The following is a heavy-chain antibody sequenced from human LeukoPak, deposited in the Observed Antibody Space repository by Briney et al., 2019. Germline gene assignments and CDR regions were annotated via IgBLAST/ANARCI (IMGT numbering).Heavy chain of an antibody. D-gene: IGHD6-19*01. CDR2: ISGDGGST. CDR3: AKEVAVAGSFDY. CDR1: GFTFDDYA. J-gene: IGHJ4*02. V-gene: IGHV3-43*02. Sequence: RGSLGLSCAASGFTFDDYAMHWVRQAPGKGLEWVSLISGDGGSTYYADSVKGRFTISRDNSKNSLYLQMNSLRTEDTALYYCAKEVAVAGSFDYWGQGTLVTVSS.